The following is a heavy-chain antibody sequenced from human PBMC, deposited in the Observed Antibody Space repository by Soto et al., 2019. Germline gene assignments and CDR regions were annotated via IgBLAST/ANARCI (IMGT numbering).Heavy chain of an antibody. Sequence: EASVKVSCKTSGYTFSNYGITWVRQAPGQPLEWLGWISLYSDGTNYAQKFQGRVSMTTDTSTTTAYMELRSLRSDDTAVYYCARVVPGAEAWFGPWGQGTLVTVLL. D-gene: IGHD2-2*01. CDR1: GYTFSNYG. J-gene: IGHJ5*02. V-gene: IGHV1-18*01. CDR2: ISLYSDGT. CDR3: ARVVPGAEAWFGP.